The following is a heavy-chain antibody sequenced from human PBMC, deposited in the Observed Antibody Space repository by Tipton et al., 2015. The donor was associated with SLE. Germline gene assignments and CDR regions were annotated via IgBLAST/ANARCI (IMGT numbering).Heavy chain of an antibody. Sequence: SLRLSCAASGFTFRTYWMHWVRQAPGKGPVWVSRIKYDGSDTNYADSLEGRFTASRDNAKNTLYLLINSLRAEDTAVYYCARDHGGTTGVDYWGQGTLVTVSS. V-gene: IGHV3-74*01. J-gene: IGHJ4*02. CDR1: GFTFRTYW. CDR2: IKYDGSDT. D-gene: IGHD1-7*01. CDR3: ARDHGGTTGVDY.